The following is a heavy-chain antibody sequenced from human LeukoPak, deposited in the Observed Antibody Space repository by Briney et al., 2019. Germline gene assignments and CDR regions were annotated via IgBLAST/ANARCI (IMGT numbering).Heavy chain of an antibody. CDR2: IWYDGSNK. CDR3: ARNQDYGVYNSVGAFDI. V-gene: IGHV3-33*01. J-gene: IGHJ3*02. CDR1: GFTFSSYG. D-gene: IGHD4-17*01. Sequence: GGSLRLSCAASGFTFSSYGMHWVRQAPGKGLEWVAVIWYDGSNKYYADSVKGRFTISRDNSKNTLYLPMNSLRAEDTAVYYCARNQDYGVYNSVGAFDIWGQGTMVTVSS.